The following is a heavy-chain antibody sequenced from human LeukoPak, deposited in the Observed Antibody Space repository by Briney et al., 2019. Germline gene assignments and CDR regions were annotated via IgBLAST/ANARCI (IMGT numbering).Heavy chain of an antibody. Sequence: SQTLSLTCAVSGGSISSGGYYWSWIRQPAGKGLEWIGRIYTSGSTNYNPSLKSRVTMSVDTSKNQFSLKLSSVTAADTAVYYCARDIVVVPAAIPHYYGMDVWGQGTTVTVSS. CDR2: IYTSGST. V-gene: IGHV4-61*02. CDR3: ARDIVVVPAAIPHYYGMDV. CDR1: GGSISSGGYY. J-gene: IGHJ6*02. D-gene: IGHD2-2*02.